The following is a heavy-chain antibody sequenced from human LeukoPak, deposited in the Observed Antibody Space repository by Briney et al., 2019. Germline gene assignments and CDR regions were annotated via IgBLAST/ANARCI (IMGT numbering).Heavy chain of an antibody. J-gene: IGHJ6*03. V-gene: IGHV4-34*01. CDR2: INHSGST. D-gene: IGHD2-2*02. Sequence: SETLSLTCAVYGGSFSGYYWSWIRQPPGKGLEWIGEINHSGSTNYNPSLKSRVTISVDTSKNQFSLKLSSVTAADTAVYYYARGMTGYCSSTSCYSAYYYYMDVWGKGTTVTVSS. CDR3: ARGMTGYCSSTSCYSAYYYYMDV. CDR1: GGSFSGYY.